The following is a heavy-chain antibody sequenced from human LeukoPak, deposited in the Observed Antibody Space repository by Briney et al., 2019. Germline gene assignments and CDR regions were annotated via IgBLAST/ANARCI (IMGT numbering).Heavy chain of an antibody. D-gene: IGHD1-26*01. V-gene: IGHV3-66*01. CDR3: ARGGSNAGY. Sequence: GGSLRLSCAASGFTVSTNYMSWVRQAPGKGLEWVSLFYSGGHTNYADSVKGRFTLSRDDSKNTLYLQMHSLRVEDTAVYYCARGGSNAGYWGQGTLVTVSS. J-gene: IGHJ4*02. CDR2: FYSGGHT. CDR1: GFTVSTNY.